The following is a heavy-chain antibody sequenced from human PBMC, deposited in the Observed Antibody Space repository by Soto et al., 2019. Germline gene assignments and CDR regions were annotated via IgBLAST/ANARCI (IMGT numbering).Heavy chain of an antibody. D-gene: IGHD4-17*01. CDR3: ARESLHGDYVH. V-gene: IGHV4-30-4*01. J-gene: IGHJ4*02. CDR2: IYYSGST. CDR1: GGSISSVDYY. Sequence: PSETLSLTCTVSGGSISSVDYYWTWIRQPPGKGLEWIGYIYYSGSTYYNPSLKSRVTISVDTSKNQFSLKLSSVTAADTAVYYCARESLHGDYVHWGQGTLVTVSS.